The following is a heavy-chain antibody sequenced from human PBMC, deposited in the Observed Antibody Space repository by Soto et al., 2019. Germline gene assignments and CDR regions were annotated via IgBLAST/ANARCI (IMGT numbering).Heavy chain of an antibody. J-gene: IGHJ6*02. D-gene: IGHD2-2*01. CDR2: IIPIFGTA. CDR3: AREVVVPAAMYGMDV. Sequence: SVKVSCKASGGTFSSYAISWVRQAPGQGLEWMGGIIPIFGTANYAQKFQGRVTITADKSTSTAYMELSSLRPEDTAVYYCAREVVVPAAMYGMDVWGQGTTVTVSS. V-gene: IGHV1-69*06. CDR1: GGTFSSYA.